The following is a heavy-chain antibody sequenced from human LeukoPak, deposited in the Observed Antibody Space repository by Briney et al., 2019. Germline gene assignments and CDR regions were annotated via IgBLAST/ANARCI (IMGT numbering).Heavy chain of an antibody. D-gene: IGHD2-15*01. J-gene: IGHJ4*02. CDR3: ARHGGHDLLVFDY. Sequence: SETLSLTCTVSGGSISSSSDYWGWIRQPPGKGLEWVGSIYYHGSTYYNPSLKSRVTISVDTSKNQFSLKLSSVTAADTAVYYCARHGGHDLLVFDYWGQGTLVTVSS. CDR1: GGSISSSSDY. V-gene: IGHV4-39*01. CDR2: IYYHGST.